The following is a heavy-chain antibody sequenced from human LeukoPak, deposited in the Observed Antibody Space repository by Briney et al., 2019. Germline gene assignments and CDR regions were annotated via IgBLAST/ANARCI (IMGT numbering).Heavy chain of an antibody. J-gene: IGHJ4*02. CDR3: AKDPYDSSGYYFPRHYYFDY. CDR1: GFTFSSYA. Sequence: PGGSLRLSCAASGFTFSSYAMSWVRQAPGKGLEWVSAISGSGGSTYYADSVKGRFIISRDNSRNTLYLQMNSLRAEDTAVYYCAKDPYDSSGYYFPRHYYFDYWGQGTLVTVSS. CDR2: ISGSGGST. V-gene: IGHV3-23*01. D-gene: IGHD3-22*01.